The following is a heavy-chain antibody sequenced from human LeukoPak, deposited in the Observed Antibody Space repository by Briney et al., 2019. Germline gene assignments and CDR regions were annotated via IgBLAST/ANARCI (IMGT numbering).Heavy chain of an antibody. Sequence: VGSLRLSCAASGFTFSRYWMSWVRQAPGKGLEWVANIKEDGTVKYYVESVKDRFAISRDNAKNSLYLQMNSLRAEDTAVYYCATSITMFDYWGQGTLVTVSS. CDR3: ATSITMFDY. CDR2: IKEDGTVK. D-gene: IGHD3-10*01. CDR1: GFTFSRYW. J-gene: IGHJ4*02. V-gene: IGHV3-7*02.